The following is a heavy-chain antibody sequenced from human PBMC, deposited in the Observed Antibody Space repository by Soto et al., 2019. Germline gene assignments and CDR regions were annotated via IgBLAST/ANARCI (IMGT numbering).Heavy chain of an antibody. V-gene: IGHV4-38-2*02. D-gene: IGHD3-10*01. CDR3: ARDFYGSRAAGRFDP. Sequence: SETLSLTCGVSGYSISSGYQWGWIRRPPGKGPEWIGSVYHDGRTRYNPPLESRVTISVDTSKNQFSLNLNSVTVADTAMYYCARDFYGSRAAGRFDPWGQGTLVTVSS. CDR1: GYSISSGYQ. J-gene: IGHJ5*02. CDR2: VYHDGRT.